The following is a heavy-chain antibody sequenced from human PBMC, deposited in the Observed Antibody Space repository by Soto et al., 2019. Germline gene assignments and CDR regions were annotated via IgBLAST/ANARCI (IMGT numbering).Heavy chain of an antibody. Sequence: DSVKVSCKASGYTFSDYYMHWVRQAPGQGLEWMGLINPSGGSTTYVQKFQGRVTMTRDTSTSTVYMDLSSLRSEDTAVYYCARGSSLALEYWGQGTPVTVSS. CDR1: GYTFSDYY. CDR3: ARGSSLALEY. J-gene: IGHJ4*02. CDR2: INPSGGST. V-gene: IGHV1-46*01.